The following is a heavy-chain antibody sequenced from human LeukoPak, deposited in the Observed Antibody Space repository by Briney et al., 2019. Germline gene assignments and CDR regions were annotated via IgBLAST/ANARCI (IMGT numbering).Heavy chain of an antibody. Sequence: GGSLRLSCAASGFSFSTYAMNWVRQAPGKGLEWLSYISSSSSTIYDADSVKGRFTISRGNAKNSLYLQMDSLRDDDTAVYYCARDRGAIDYWGQGTLVTVSS. V-gene: IGHV3-48*02. J-gene: IGHJ4*02. CDR3: ARDRGAIDY. CDR2: ISSSSSTI. CDR1: GFSFSTYA.